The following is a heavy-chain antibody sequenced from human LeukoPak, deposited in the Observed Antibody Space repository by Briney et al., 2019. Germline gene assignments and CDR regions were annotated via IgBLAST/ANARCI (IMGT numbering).Heavy chain of an antibody. CDR1: GYTLTELS. Sequence: GASVKVSCKVSGYTLTELSMHWVRQAPGKGLEWMGGFDPEDGETIYAQKFQGRVTMTEDTSTDTAYMELSSLRSEDTAVYYCATGYSSSWPLPSRYYMDVWGKGTTVTVSS. D-gene: IGHD6-13*01. J-gene: IGHJ6*03. CDR2: FDPEDGET. V-gene: IGHV1-24*01. CDR3: ATGYSSSWPLPSRYYMDV.